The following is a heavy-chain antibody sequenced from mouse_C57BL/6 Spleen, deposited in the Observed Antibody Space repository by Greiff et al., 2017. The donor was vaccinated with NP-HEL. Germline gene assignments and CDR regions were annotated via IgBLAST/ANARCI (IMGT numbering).Heavy chain of an antibody. CDR2: ISNGGGST. CDR3: ASSGYVAY. CDR1: GFTFSDYY. D-gene: IGHD3-2*02. V-gene: IGHV5-12*01. J-gene: IGHJ3*01. Sequence: EVMLVESGGGLVQPGGSLKLSCAASGFTFSDYYMYWVRQTPEKRLEWVAYISNGGGSTYYPDTVKGRFTISRDNAKNTLYLQMSRLKSEDTAMYYCASSGYVAYWGQGTLVTVSA.